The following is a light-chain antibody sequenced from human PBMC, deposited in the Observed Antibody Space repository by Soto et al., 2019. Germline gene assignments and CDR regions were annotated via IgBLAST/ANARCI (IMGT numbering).Light chain of an antibody. CDR1: QSVTDF. V-gene: IGKV3-11*01. Sequence: EIVLTQSPVTLSLSPGERATLSCRASQSVTDFLAWYQQKPGQAPRLLIYGTSSRATGIPDRFSGSGSGTDFTLTINRLEPEDFVIYYCQKRSNWPPITFGQGTRLEIK. J-gene: IGKJ5*01. CDR2: GTS. CDR3: QKRSNWPPIT.